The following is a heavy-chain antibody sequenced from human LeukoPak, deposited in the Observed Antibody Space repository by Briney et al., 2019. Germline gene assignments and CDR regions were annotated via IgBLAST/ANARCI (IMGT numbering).Heavy chain of an antibody. CDR2: VSGSGANT. D-gene: IGHD2-21*01. J-gene: IGHJ3*02. CDR3: AKQFGDYVGEAFDI. Sequence: GGSLRLSWAASGFTFHNYAMSWARQAPGKGLEWVSVVSGSGANTYYADFVKGRFTTSRDNSKNTLFLQMNSLRAEDTAIYYCAKQFGDYVGEAFDIWGQGTMVIVSS. CDR1: GFTFHNYA. V-gene: IGHV3-23*01.